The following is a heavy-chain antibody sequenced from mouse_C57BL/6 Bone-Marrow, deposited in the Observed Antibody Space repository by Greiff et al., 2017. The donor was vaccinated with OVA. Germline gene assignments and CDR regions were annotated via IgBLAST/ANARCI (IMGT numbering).Heavy chain of an antibody. J-gene: IGHJ4*01. Sequence: EVQLQQSGPGLVKPGASVKISCKASGYSFTGYYMNWVKQSPEKSLEGIGEINPSTGGTTYNQKFKAKATLTVDKSSSTAYMQLKSLTSEDSAVYYCARGPFYYAMDYWGQGTSVTVSS. CDR3: ARGPFYYAMDY. CDR1: GYSFTGYY. CDR2: INPSTGGT. V-gene: IGHV1-42*01.